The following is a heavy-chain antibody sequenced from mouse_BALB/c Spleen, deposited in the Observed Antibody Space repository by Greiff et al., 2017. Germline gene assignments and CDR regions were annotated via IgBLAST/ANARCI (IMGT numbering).Heavy chain of an antibody. D-gene: IGHD1-3*01. CDR2: ISSGSSTI. CDR3: ARSGKPGGAMDY. V-gene: IGHV5-17*02. J-gene: IGHJ4*01. Sequence: VKLMESGGGLVQPGGSRKLSCAASGFTFSSFGMHWVRQAPEKGLEWVAYISSGSSTIYSADTVKGRFTISRDNPKNTLFLQMTSLRSEDTAMYYCARSGKPGGAMDYWGQGTSVTVSS. CDR1: GFTFSSFG.